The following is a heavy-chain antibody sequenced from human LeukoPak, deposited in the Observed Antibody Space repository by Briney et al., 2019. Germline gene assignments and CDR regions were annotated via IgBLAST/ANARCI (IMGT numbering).Heavy chain of an antibody. CDR1: GFTFSSYA. CDR3: AKKEEQWLKDY. J-gene: IGHJ4*02. CDR2: ISGSGGGT. V-gene: IGHV3-23*01. D-gene: IGHD6-19*01. Sequence: RAGGSLRLSCAASGFTFSSYAMSWVRQAPGRGLEWVSGISGSGGGTYYADSVKGRFTISRDNSKNTLYLQMNSLRAEDTAIYYCAKKEEQWLKDYWGQGTLVTVSS.